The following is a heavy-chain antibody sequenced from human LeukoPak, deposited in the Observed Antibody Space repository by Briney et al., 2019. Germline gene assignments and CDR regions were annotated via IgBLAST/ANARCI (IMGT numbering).Heavy chain of an antibody. Sequence: LIVVGSGNTNYSQKFQETVTITRDMSTSTAYMELSSLRSEDTAVYYCAADPAGGGYNPFDYWGQGTLVTVSS. D-gene: IGHD5-24*01. CDR3: AADPAGGGYNPFDY. J-gene: IGHJ4*02. CDR2: IVVGSGNT. V-gene: IGHV1-58*01.